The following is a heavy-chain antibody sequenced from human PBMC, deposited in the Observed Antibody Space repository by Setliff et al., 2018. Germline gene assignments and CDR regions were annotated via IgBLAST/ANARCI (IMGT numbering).Heavy chain of an antibody. CDR3: AKHRSYFDY. CDR2: IYHSGST. J-gene: IGHJ4*02. Sequence: SETLSLTCTVSGYSISNDYFWDWVRQPPGKGLEWIGSIYHSGSTSYYPSLKSRVTISVDTSKNQFSLNLSSVTAADTAVYYCAKHRSYFDYWGQGTLVTVST. CDR1: GYSISNDYF. V-gene: IGHV4-38-2*02.